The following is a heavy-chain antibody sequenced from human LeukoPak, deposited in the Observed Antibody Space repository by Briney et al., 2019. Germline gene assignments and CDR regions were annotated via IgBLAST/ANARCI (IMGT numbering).Heavy chain of an antibody. V-gene: IGHV4-61*01. D-gene: IGHD6-13*01. CDR2: IYYSGST. CDR1: GGSVSSGSYY. CDR3: ARQISSSWYYFDY. J-gene: IGHJ4*02. Sequence: SEILSLTCTVSGGSVSSGSYYWSWIRQPPGKGLEWIGYIYYSGSTNYNPSLKSRVTISVDTSKNQFSLKLSSVTAADTAVYYCARQISSSWYYFDYWGQGTLVTVSS.